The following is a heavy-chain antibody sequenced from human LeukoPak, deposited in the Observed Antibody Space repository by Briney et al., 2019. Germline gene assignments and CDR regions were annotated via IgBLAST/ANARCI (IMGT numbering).Heavy chain of an antibody. CDR2: IKQDGSET. Sequence: GGSLRLSCTASGFTFGDYAMTWVRQAPGKRLEWVANIKQDGSETYYVDSVKGRFTISRDNSKNTLYLQMNSLRAEDTAVYYCARDVGGAPDYWGQGTLVTVSS. D-gene: IGHD3-16*01. CDR3: ARDVGGAPDY. CDR1: GFTFGDYA. V-gene: IGHV3-7*05. J-gene: IGHJ4*02.